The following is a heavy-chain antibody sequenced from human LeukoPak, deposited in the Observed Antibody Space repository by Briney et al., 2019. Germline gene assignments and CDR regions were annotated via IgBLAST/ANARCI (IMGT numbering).Heavy chain of an antibody. CDR3: ARAEPIDF. CDR2: ISNDGSKK. V-gene: IGHV3-30-3*01. CDR1: GFTFSPYA. Sequence: GGSLRLSCAASGFTFSPYAMHWVRQAPGKGLEWVSLISNDGSKKYYAVSVKGRFTISRDNSKNSLYLQMNSLRVEDTAVYYCARAEPIDFWGQGTLVTVSS. D-gene: IGHD1-14*01. J-gene: IGHJ4*02.